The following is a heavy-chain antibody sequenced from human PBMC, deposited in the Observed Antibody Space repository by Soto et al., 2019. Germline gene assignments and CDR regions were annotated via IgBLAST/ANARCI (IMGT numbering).Heavy chain of an antibody. J-gene: IGHJ3*02. V-gene: IGHV3-23*01. D-gene: IGHD3-3*01. CDR1: GFTFSSYA. Sequence: EVQLLESGGGLVQPGGSLRLSCAASGFTFSSYAMSWVRQAPGKGLEWVSAISGSGGSTYYADSVKGRFTISRDNSKNTLYLQMNSLRAEDTAVYYCAKRRFLEWLFPGVGAFYIWGQGTMVTVSS. CDR3: AKRRFLEWLFPGVGAFYI. CDR2: ISGSGGST.